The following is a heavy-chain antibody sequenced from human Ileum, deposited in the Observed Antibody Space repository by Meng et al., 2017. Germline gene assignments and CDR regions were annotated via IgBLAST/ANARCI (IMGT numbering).Heavy chain of an antibody. CDR3: ARSVWGRAAPD. CDR1: RVSTNTYT. J-gene: IGHJ4*02. V-gene: IGHV4-59*01. Sequence: VHVQGLVPGSVTPSETLSVTCTVSRVSTNTYTWIWGRQTQGKGLEWIGYIFDNGSPKYNPSLKILVTMSLDTSKYQFYLNLASVTAADTAVYYCARSVWGRAAPDWGQGTLVTVAS. CDR2: IFDNGSP. D-gene: IGHD3-16*01.